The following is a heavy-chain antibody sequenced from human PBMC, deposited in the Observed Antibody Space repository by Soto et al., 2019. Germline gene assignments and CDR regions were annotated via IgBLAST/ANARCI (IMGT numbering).Heavy chain of an antibody. CDR3: AFLDTSLDFDF. CDR1: GYRFTSYW. Sequence: GESLKISCKGSGYRFTSYWISWVRQMPGKGLEWMGRIDPSNSYTHYSPSFHGYVTISADNSISAAYLQWSNLRASDTAIYYCAFLDTSLDFDFWGQGTLVTVSS. J-gene: IGHJ4*02. V-gene: IGHV5-10-1*01. CDR2: IDPSNSYT. D-gene: IGHD3-3*02.